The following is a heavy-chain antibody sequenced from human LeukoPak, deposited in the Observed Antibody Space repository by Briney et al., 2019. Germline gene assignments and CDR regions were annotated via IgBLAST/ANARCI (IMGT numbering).Heavy chain of an antibody. CDR2: ISGSGGST. V-gene: IGHV3-23*01. Sequence: PGGSLRLSCAASGFTFSNYAVSWVRQAPGKGLEWVSAISGSGGSTYYADSVKGRFTISRDNSKNTLYLQMNSLRAEDTAVYYCAKLWVGGSGSLRAFDIWGQGTMVTVSS. D-gene: IGHD3-10*01. J-gene: IGHJ3*02. CDR3: AKLWVGGSGSLRAFDI. CDR1: GFTFSNYA.